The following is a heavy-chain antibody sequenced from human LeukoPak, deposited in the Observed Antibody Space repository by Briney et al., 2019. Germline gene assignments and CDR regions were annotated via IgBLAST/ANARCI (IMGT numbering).Heavy chain of an antibody. V-gene: IGHV3-23*01. CDR1: GFTIRTYA. CDR3: AKSGGLSGSGRLAMDV. D-gene: IGHD3-10*01. CDR2: ISGSGGGT. J-gene: IGHJ6*02. Sequence: GVSLRLYCAASGFTIRTYAMSWVRLAPGKGLEWVSGISGSGGGTYYGDSVKGRFTSSRDNSNNTLYVQMNSLRVEDTAVYYCAKSGGLSGSGRLAMDVWGQGTTVTVSS.